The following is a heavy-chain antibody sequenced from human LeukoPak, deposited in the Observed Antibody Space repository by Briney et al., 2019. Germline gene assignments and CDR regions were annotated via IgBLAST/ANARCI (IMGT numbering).Heavy chain of an antibody. CDR2: ISWNSGMI. CDR1: GFTFDDYA. CDR3: ARGPSLITFDQ. Sequence: PGRSLRLSCAASGFTFDDYAMHWVRQDPGKGLEWVSGISWNSGMIGYADSVRGRFTISRDNAKNSLYLQMNSLRVEDTALYYCARGPSLITFDQWGQGTLVTVSS. V-gene: IGHV3-9*01. J-gene: IGHJ4*02. D-gene: IGHD5-24*01.